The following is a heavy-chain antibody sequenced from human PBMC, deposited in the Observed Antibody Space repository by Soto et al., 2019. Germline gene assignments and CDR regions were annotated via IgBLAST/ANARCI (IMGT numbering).Heavy chain of an antibody. D-gene: IGHD2-15*01. Sequence: QVQLVESGGGVVQPGRSLRLSCAASGFTFSSYGMHWVRQAPGKGLEWVAVIWYDGSNKYYADSVKGRFTISRDNSKNTLYLKMNSLRAEDTAVYYWARVSTLSVVVAATPVDYWGQGTLVTVSS. V-gene: IGHV3-33*01. CDR1: GFTFSSYG. CDR2: IWYDGSNK. CDR3: ARVSTLSVVVAATPVDY. J-gene: IGHJ4*02.